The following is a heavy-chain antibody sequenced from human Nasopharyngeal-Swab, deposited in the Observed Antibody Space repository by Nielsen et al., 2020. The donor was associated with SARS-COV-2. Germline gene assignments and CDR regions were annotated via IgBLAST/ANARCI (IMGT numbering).Heavy chain of an antibody. CDR3: ARVSLDY. Sequence: WIRQPPGKGLEWVSYISSSSSTIYYADSVKGRFTISRDNAKNSLYLQMNSLRAEDTAVYYCARVSLDYWGQGTLVTVSS. D-gene: IGHD5/OR15-5a*01. V-gene: IGHV3-48*03. J-gene: IGHJ4*02. CDR2: ISSSSSTI.